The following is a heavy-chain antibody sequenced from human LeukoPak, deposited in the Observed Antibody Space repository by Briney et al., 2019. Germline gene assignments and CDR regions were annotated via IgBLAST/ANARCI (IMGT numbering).Heavy chain of an antibody. Sequence: GGSLRLSCPAPGFTFSSNSRNWFRQAPGKGLEWFSSISSSSSYIYYADSVKGRFTISRDNAKNSLYLQMNSLRAEDTAVCYCARDGAVWFGESTYYYGMDVWGQGTTVTVSS. CDR2: ISSSSSYI. J-gene: IGHJ6*02. CDR3: ARDGAVWFGESTYYYGMDV. D-gene: IGHD3-10*01. CDR1: GFTFSSNS. V-gene: IGHV3-21*01.